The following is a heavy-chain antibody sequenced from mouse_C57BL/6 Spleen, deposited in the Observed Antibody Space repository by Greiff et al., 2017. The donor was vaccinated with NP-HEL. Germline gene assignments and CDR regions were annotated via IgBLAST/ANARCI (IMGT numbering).Heavy chain of an antibody. CDR3: ARDGVVATQYYFDY. CDR2: IYPGDGDT. J-gene: IGHJ2*01. V-gene: IGHV1-82*01. Sequence: QVQLQQSGPELVKPGASVKISCKASGYAFSSSWMNWVKQRPGKGLEWIGRIYPGDGDTNYNGKFKGKATLTADKSSSTAYMQLSSLTSEDSAVYFCARDGVVATQYYFDYWGQGTTLTVSS. D-gene: IGHD1-1*01. CDR1: GYAFSSSW.